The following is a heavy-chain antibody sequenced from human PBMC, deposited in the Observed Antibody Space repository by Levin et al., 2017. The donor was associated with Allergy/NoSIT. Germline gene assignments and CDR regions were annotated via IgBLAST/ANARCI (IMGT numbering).Heavy chain of an antibody. CDR1: GFSFGGYA. D-gene: IGHD3-3*01. CDR3: AKDRSDLYDFLNGRNFYS. J-gene: IGHJ4*02. Sequence: GESLKISCAASGFSFGGYAMSWVRQAPGKGLEWVSSISATGGGTFYADSVKGRFTISRDNSNNSLSLQMSSLRAEDSALYYCAKDRSDLYDFLNGRNFYSWGQGTLVTVSS. V-gene: IGHV3-23*01. CDR2: ISATGGGT.